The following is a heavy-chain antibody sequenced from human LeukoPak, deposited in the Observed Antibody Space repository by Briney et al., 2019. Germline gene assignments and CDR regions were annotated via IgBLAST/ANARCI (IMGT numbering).Heavy chain of an antibody. CDR3: ARESSGSYYNPLGYMDV. CDR1: GGSISLYY. Sequence: SETLSLTCTVSGGSISLYYWKWIRQPAGKGLEWIGRIFTTGITNYKSSLKSRVTMSVDTSKNQFSLNLTSVTAADTAVYYCARESSGSYYNPLGYMDVWGKGTTVTVSS. J-gene: IGHJ6*03. D-gene: IGHD3-10*01. V-gene: IGHV4-4*07. CDR2: IFTTGIT.